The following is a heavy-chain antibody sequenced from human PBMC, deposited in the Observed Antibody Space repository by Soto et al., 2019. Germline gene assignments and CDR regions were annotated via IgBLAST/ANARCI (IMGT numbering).Heavy chain of an antibody. J-gene: IGHJ4*02. CDR3: TRSLYASSWYAGY. V-gene: IGHV4-38-2*01. CDR1: GYSVSSGYY. D-gene: IGHD6-13*01. CDR2: VYHSGTT. Sequence: TLSLTCGVSGYSVSSGYYWGWIRQPPGKGPEWVGSVYHSGTTYYNPSLKSRVTISLDTSKNQFSLKLTSVTAADTAVYYCTRSLYASSWYAGYWGQGTLVTVSS.